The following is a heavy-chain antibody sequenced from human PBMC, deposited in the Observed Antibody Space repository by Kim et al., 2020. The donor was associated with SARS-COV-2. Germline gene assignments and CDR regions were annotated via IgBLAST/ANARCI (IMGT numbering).Heavy chain of an antibody. CDR3: ARLYSVVPALDY. J-gene: IGHJ4*02. CDR2: IYYSGST. Sequence: SETLSLTCTVSGGSISSYYWSWIRQPPGKGLEWIGYIYYSGSTNYNPSLKSRVTISVDTSKNQFSLKLSSVTAADTAVYYCARLYSVVPALDYWGQGTLVTVSS. D-gene: IGHD2-2*01. V-gene: IGHV4-59*08. CDR1: GGSISSYY.